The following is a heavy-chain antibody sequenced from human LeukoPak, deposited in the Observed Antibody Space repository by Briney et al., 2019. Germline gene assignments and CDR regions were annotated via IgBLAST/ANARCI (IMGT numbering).Heavy chain of an antibody. CDR1: GGSISSYY. D-gene: IGHD1-26*01. CDR3: ARGGIVGARVFDY. Sequence: PSETLSLTCTVSGGSISSYYWSWIRQPPGKGLEWIGYIYYSGSTNYNPSLKSRVTISVDTSKNQFSLKLSFVTAADTAVYYCARGGIVGARVFDYWGQGTLVTVSS. J-gene: IGHJ4*02. CDR2: IYYSGST. V-gene: IGHV4-59*01.